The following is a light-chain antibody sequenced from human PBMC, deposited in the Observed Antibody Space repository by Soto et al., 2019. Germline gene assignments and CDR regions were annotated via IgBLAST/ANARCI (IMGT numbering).Light chain of an antibody. CDR2: GAS. CDR3: QQYYNWPRT. V-gene: IGKV3-15*01. J-gene: IGKJ5*01. Sequence: VMTQSPDSLSVSPFEIATLSFRASENIYTNLAWYQQKPGQAPRLXFYGASTRATGLPASFSGTGSGTEFTLTINSLQAEDSAVYYCQQYYNWPRTFGQGTRLE. CDR1: ENIYTN.